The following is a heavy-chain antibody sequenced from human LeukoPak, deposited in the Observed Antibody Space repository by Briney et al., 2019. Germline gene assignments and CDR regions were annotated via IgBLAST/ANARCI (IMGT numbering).Heavy chain of an antibody. CDR1: GHTFTGYY. CDR3: ARDLRMADAFDI. D-gene: IGHD5-24*01. V-gene: IGHV1-2*02. J-gene: IGHJ3*02. CDR2: INPNSGGT. Sequence: ASVKVSCKASGHTFTGYYMHWVRQAPGQGLEWMGWINPNSGGTNYAQKFQGRVTMTRDTSISTAYMELSRLRSDDTAVYYCARDLRMADAFDIWGQGTMVTVSS.